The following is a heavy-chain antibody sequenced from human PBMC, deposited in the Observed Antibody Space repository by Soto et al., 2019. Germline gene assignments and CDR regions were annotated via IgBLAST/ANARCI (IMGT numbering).Heavy chain of an antibody. Sequence: EVQLVESGGGLVQPGGSLRLSCVASGLTFSSNWMTWVRQAPGKGLEWVATIKQDGSDRHYVDSVKGRFTISRDNGKNSLYLQMNSLRAEDTAVYYCARDHGYYSGCGWYDRLDVWGQGTTVAVSS. D-gene: IGHD2-15*01. J-gene: IGHJ6*02. CDR2: IKQDGSDR. V-gene: IGHV3-7*04. CDR3: ARDHGYYSGCGWYDRLDV. CDR1: GLTFSSNW.